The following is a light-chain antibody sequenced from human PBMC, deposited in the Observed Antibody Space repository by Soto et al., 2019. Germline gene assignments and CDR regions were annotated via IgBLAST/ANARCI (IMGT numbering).Light chain of an antibody. CDR1: QSVSSSY. CDR2: GAS. CDR3: QQFATSPLT. V-gene: IGKV3-20*01. J-gene: IGKJ4*01. Sequence: EILLTQSPVTLSLSPGERATLACVASQSVSSSYLAWYQQKPGQAPRLLIYGASSRATGIPDRFSGSGSGTDFTLTISRLEPEDFAVYYCQQFATSPLTFGGGTKVDIK.